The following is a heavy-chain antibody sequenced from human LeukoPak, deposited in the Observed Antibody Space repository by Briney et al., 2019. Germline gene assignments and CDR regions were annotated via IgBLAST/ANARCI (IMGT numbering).Heavy chain of an antibody. CDR1: GGSIRSTSYY. CDR3: ARNISTFANGARYNWFDP. Sequence: SEILSLTCIVSGGSIRSTSYYSAWIRQSPGKGLERIGTIYYSGSTDYYPSVKSRVTMSVEGSKNQFSLKLSSVTAAETAVYYGARNISTFANGARYNWFDPWGQGTLVTVSS. D-gene: IGHD1-1*01. J-gene: IGHJ5*02. V-gene: IGHV4-39*01. CDR2: IYYSGST.